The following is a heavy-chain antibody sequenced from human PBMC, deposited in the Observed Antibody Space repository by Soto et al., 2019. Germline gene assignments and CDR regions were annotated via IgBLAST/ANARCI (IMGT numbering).Heavy chain of an antibody. CDR2: IYYSGST. D-gene: IGHD1-20*01. J-gene: IGHJ4*02. V-gene: IGHV4-30-4*01. CDR1: GGSISSGDYY. CDR3: ARILIIGTTRGSYFDY. Sequence: SETLSLTCTVSGGSISSGDYYWSWIRQPPGKGLEWIGYIYYSGSTYYNPSLKSRVTISVDTSKNQFSLKLSSVTAEDTAVYYCARILIIGTTRGSYFDYWGQGTLVTVSS.